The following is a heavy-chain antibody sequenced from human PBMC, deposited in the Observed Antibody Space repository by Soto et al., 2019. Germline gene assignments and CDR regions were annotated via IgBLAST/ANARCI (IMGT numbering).Heavy chain of an antibody. CDR2: ISGNGDTT. CDR1: GFTFSNYA. CDR3: ARAWRADV. Sequence: EVQLVESGGGLVQPGGSLRLSCVASGFTFSNYAMHWVRQAPGNGLECVSVISGNGDTTYYANSVKDRFTISRDNSKDTLYLQMGSLRADDMAVYYCARAWRADVWGQGTTVAVSS. J-gene: IGHJ6*02. V-gene: IGHV3-64*01.